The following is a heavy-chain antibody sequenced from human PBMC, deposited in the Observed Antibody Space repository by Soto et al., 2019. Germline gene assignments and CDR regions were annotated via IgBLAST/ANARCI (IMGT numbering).Heavy chain of an antibody. CDR1: EFSFDDYA. D-gene: IGHD6-13*01. Sequence: EVQLVESGGALVHLGRSLRLSFAALEFSFDDYACHGVRQAPGKGLGWVSGISWNSGSIGYADSVQGRFTISRDNAKNSLYLQMNGLRAEDTALYYCAKAPSPIASAGTRFDYWGQGTLVTVSS. V-gene: IGHV3-9*01. J-gene: IGHJ4*02. CDR2: ISWNSGSI. CDR3: AKAPSPIASAGTRFDY.